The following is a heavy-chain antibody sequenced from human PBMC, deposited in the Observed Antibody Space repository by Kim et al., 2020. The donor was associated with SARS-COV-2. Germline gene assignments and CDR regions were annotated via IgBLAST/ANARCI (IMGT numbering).Heavy chain of an antibody. Sequence: EQQLQGRVTMTTDTSTSTAYMELRSLRSDDTAEYYCARSYYYGSGYYFDYWGQGTLVTVSS. CDR3: ARSYYYGSGYYFDY. D-gene: IGHD3-10*01. V-gene: IGHV1-18*01. J-gene: IGHJ4*02.